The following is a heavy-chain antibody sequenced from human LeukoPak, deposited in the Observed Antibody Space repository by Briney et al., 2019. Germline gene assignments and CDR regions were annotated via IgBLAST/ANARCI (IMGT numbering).Heavy chain of an antibody. Sequence: PSETLSLTCAVSGYSISSGYYWGWIRPPPGKGLEWIGSIYHSGSTYYNPSLKSRVTISVDTSKNQFSLKLSSVTAADTAVYYCARAISGSYYIVDYWGQGTLVTVSS. CDR1: GYSISSGYY. CDR2: IYHSGST. D-gene: IGHD1-26*01. CDR3: ARAISGSYYIVDY. V-gene: IGHV4-38-2*01. J-gene: IGHJ4*02.